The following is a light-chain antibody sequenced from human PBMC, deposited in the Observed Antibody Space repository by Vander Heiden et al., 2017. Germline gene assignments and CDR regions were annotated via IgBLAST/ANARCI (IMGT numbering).Light chain of an antibody. J-gene: IGLJ2*01. CDR3: AAWDDSLNVL. CDR2: SNN. V-gene: IGLV1-44*01. Sequence: QSVLTQPPSAYGTHGQRVTISCSGSSSNIGSNTVNWYQQLPGTAPQLLIYSNNQRPSGVPDRFSGSKSGTSASLAISGLQSEDEADYYCAAWDDSLNVLFGGGTKLTVL. CDR1: SSNIGSNT.